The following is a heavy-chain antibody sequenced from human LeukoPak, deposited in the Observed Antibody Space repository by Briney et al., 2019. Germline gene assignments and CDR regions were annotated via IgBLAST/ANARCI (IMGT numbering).Heavy chain of an antibody. D-gene: IGHD3-10*01. CDR2: ISSSSSTI. J-gene: IGHJ4*02. Sequence: GGSLRLSCAASGFTFSSYSMNWVRQAPGKGLEWVSYISSSSSTIYYADSVKGRFTISRDNAKNSLYLQMNSLRAEDTAVYYCARVWFGELPEYFDYWGQGTLVTVSS. CDR3: ARVWFGELPEYFDY. CDR1: GFTFSSYS. V-gene: IGHV3-48*04.